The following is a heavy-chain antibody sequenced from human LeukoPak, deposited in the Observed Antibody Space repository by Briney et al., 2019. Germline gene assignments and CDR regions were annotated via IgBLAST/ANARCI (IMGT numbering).Heavy chain of an antibody. J-gene: IGHJ4*02. D-gene: IGHD6-13*01. Sequence: ASVKVSCKASGYTFTGYYMHWVRQAPGQGLEWVGWINPNSAFTNFAQKFQGRVTMTRDTFISTAYMELSGLTSDDTAVYYCARGTFSSSGGGPDYWGQGTLVTVSS. CDR1: GYTFTGYY. CDR3: ARGTFSSSGGGPDY. CDR2: INPNSAFT. V-gene: IGHV1-2*02.